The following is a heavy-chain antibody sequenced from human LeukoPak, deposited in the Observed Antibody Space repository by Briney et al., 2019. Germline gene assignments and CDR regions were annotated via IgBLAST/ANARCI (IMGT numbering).Heavy chain of an antibody. CDR1: GFTFGDYA. CDR3: TRDSHCSGGSCYPGAFDI. J-gene: IGHJ3*02. D-gene: IGHD2-15*01. Sequence: GGSLRLSCTASGFTFGDYAMSWVRQAPGKGLEWVGFIRSKAYGGTTEYAASVKGRFTISRDDSKSIAYLQMNSLKTEDTAVYYCTRDSHCSGGSCYPGAFDIWGQGTMVTVSS. V-gene: IGHV3-49*04. CDR2: IRSKAYGGTT.